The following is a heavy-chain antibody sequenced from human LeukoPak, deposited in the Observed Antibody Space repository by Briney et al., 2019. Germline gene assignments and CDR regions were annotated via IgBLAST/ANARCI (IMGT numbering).Heavy chain of an antibody. V-gene: IGHV5-51*01. CDR3: ARRKFSDTWFDP. CDR1: EYDFANYW. Sequence: EALRISCQGSEYDFANYWIGWVRPMTGKGLEWMGIVYPAGSRIHYSPSFQGQVTMSVDRSISTAYLQWTSLKASDTAMYFCARRKFSDTWFDPWGQGTLVTVSS. CDR2: VYPAGSRI. J-gene: IGHJ5*02. D-gene: IGHD1-14*01.